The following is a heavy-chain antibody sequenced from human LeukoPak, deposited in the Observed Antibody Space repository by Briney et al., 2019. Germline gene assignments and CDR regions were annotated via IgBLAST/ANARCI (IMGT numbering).Heavy chain of an antibody. V-gene: IGHV4-59*11. Sequence: SETLSLTCTASGGSISSHYWSWIRQPPGKGLEWIGYIYYSGSTNYNPSLKSRVTISVDTSKNQFSLKLSSVTAADTAVYYCARQVGNYYDSSGYYFWKRSGNWFDPWGQGTLVTVSS. D-gene: IGHD3-22*01. J-gene: IGHJ5*02. CDR2: IYYSGST. CDR3: ARQVGNYYDSSGYYFWKRSGNWFDP. CDR1: GGSISSHY.